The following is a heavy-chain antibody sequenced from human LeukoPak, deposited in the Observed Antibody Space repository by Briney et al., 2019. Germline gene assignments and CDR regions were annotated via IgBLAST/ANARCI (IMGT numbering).Heavy chain of an antibody. J-gene: IGHJ4*02. D-gene: IGHD2/OR15-2a*01. V-gene: IGHV3-33*08. CDR2: IWYDGSNK. CDR3: AREGPRGNSQFDY. CDR1: GFNFGAYA. Sequence: GGSLRLSCAASGFNFGAYAVSWVRQAPGKGLEWVALIWYDGSNKYYADSVKGRLTISRDNSKNTLYLQMNSLRAEDTAVYYCAREGPRGNSQFDYWGQGTLVTVSS.